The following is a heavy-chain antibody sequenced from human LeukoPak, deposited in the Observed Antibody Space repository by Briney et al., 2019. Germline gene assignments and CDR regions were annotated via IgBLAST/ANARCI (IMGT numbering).Heavy chain of an antibody. CDR3: AKDLYTGSWYYGMDV. J-gene: IGHJ6*02. CDR2: ISGSGGNT. D-gene: IGHD6-6*01. CDR1: GFTFSSYW. Sequence: GGSLRLSCAASGFTFSSYWMSWVRQAPGKGLEWVSAISGSGGNTYYADSVKGRFTISRDNSKNTLYLQMNSLRAEDTAVYYCAKDLYTGSWYYGMDVWGQGTTVTVSS. V-gene: IGHV3-23*01.